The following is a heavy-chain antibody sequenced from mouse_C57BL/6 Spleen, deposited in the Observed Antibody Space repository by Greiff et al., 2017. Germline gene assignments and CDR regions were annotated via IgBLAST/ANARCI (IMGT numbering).Heavy chain of an antibody. J-gene: IGHJ4*01. V-gene: IGHV2-6*01. CDR1: GFSLTSYG. Sequence: VKLVESGPGLVAPSQSLSITCTVSGFSLTSYGVDWVRQSPGKGLEWLGVIWGVGSTNYNSALKSRLSISKDNSNSQVFLKMNSLQTDDTAMYYCASGYYGMDYWGQGTSVTVSS. CDR2: IWGVGST. CDR3: ASGYYGMDY.